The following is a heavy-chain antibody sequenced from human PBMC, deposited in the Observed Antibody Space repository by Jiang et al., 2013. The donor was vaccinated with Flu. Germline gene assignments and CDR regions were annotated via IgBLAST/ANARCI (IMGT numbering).Heavy chain of an antibody. CDR3: ARTRRDENNIYYYYYVER. Sequence: SQTLSLTCVISGDSVSTNRGAWNWVRQSPSRGLEWLGRTFYRSKWYTDYAESVKGRISISVDTSKNQFSLQLTSGTPVDTAVYYCARTRRDENNIYYYYYVERLGHRDHGRR. CDR2: TFYRSKWYT. J-gene: IGHJ6*03. CDR1: GDSVSTNRGA. V-gene: IGHV6-1*01. D-gene: IGHD5-24*01.